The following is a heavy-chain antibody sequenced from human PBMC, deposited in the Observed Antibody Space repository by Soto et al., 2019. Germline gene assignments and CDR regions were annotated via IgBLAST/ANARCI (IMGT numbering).Heavy chain of an antibody. V-gene: IGHV3-30*03. Sequence: QVQLVESGGGVVQPGRSLRLSCAASGFTFSSYGMHWVRQAPGKGLEWVAVISYDGSNKYYADSVKGRFTISRDNSKNTLYLQLSSLEAEDTAVYSCASPLGIAAAGTGVDDYWGQGTLVTVAS. CDR1: GFTFSSYG. J-gene: IGHJ4*02. CDR2: ISYDGSNK. CDR3: ASPLGIAAAGTGVDDY. D-gene: IGHD6-13*01.